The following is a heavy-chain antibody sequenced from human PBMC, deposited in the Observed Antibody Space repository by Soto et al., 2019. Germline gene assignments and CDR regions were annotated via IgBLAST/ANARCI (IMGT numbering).Heavy chain of an antibody. D-gene: IGHD4-17*01. CDR2: IYTSGST. J-gene: IGHJ6*02. CDR1: GGSISSYY. V-gene: IGHV4-4*07. Sequence: PSETLSLTCTVSGGSISSYYWSWIRQAAGKGLEWIGRIYTSGSTNYNPSLKSRVTMSVDTSKNQFSLKLSSVTAADTAVYYCARDLGSTVTTLYYCHYGMDVWRQGTTITVSS. CDR3: ARDLGSTVTTLYYCHYGMDV.